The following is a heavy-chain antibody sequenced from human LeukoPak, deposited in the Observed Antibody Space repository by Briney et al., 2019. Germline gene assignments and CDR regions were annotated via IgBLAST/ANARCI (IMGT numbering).Heavy chain of an antibody. J-gene: IGHJ3*02. V-gene: IGHV3-23*01. Sequence: GGSLRLSCAASGFTFSSYSLSWVRQAPGRGPEWVSAGGGNVDTHYAGSVKGRFTISRDNSKNTLYLQMNSLRVEDTAVYYCAKWASLVRGVIIYNAFDIWGRGTMVTVSA. CDR2: GGGNVDT. CDR1: GFTFSSYS. D-gene: IGHD3-10*01. CDR3: AKWASLVRGVIIYNAFDI.